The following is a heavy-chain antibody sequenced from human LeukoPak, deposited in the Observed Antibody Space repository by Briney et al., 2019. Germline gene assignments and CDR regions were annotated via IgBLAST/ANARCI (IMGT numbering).Heavy chain of an antibody. CDR1: GYSISSGYY. Sequence: SETLSLTCTVSGYSISSGYYWGWIRQPPGKGLEWIGSIYHSGSTYYNPSLKSRVTISVDTSKNQFSLKLSSVTAADTAVYYCARAGATMVRGVTPMDYWGQGTLVTVSS. CDR3: ARAGATMVRGVTPMDY. V-gene: IGHV4-38-2*02. J-gene: IGHJ4*02. D-gene: IGHD3-10*01. CDR2: IYHSGST.